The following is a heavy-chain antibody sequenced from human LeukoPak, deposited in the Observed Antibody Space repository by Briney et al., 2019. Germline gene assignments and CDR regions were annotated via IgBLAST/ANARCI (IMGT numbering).Heavy chain of an antibody. Sequence: GRSLRLSCAASGFTLDDYAMHWVRQAPGKGLEWVSGISWNSGSIGYADSVKGRFTISRDNAKNSLYLQMNSLRAEDMALYYCAKGGDGDYDSSFDYWGQGTLVTVSS. J-gene: IGHJ4*02. CDR2: ISWNSGSI. V-gene: IGHV3-9*03. D-gene: IGHD4-17*01. CDR1: GFTLDDYA. CDR3: AKGGDGDYDSSFDY.